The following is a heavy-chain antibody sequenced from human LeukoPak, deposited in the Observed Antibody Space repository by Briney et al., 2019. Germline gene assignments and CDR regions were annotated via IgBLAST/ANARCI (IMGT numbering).Heavy chain of an antibody. Sequence: GGSLRLSCAASGFTVSSNYMSWVRQAPGKGLEWVSVIYSGGSTYYADSVKGRFTISRDNSKTTLYLQMNSLRAEDTAVYYGAKESISGAATAGYFKHGARAPWSPSPQ. D-gene: IGHD6-25*01. CDR3: AKESISGAATAGYFKH. CDR2: IYSGGST. CDR1: GFTVSSNY. V-gene: IGHV3-53*01. J-gene: IGHJ1*01.